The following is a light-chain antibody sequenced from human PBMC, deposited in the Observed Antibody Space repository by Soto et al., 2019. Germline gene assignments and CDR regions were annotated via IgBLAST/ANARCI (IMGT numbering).Light chain of an antibody. CDR1: QHVSSN. V-gene: IGKV3-15*01. Sequence: EIVMTQSPATLSVSPGGSATLSCRASQHVSSNFAWYRQKPGQAPTLLIYRASTRATGIPARFSGSGSGTEXXLTXSSLQSEDFAVYYXQQYNNWPYTFGQGTKLEIK. CDR2: RAS. J-gene: IGKJ2*01. CDR3: QQYNNWPYT.